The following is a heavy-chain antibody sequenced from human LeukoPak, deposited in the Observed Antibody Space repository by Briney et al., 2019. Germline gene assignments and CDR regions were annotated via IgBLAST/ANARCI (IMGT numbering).Heavy chain of an antibody. CDR3: ARSRRGYSYGYGAFDI. CDR1: GGSISSSSYY. V-gene: IGHV4-39*07. Sequence: SETLSLTCTVSGGSISSSSYYWDWIRQPPGKGLEWIGSIYYSGSTYYNPSLKSRVTISGDTAKNQFSLKLSSVTAADTAVYYCARSRRGYSYGYGAFDIWGQGTMVTVSS. CDR2: IYYSGST. D-gene: IGHD5-18*01. J-gene: IGHJ3*02.